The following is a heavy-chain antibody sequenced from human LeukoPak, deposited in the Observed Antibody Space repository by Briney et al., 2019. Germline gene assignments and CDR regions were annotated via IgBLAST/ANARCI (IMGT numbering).Heavy chain of an antibody. J-gene: IGHJ4*02. V-gene: IGHV3-53*01. Sequence: GGSLRLSCAASGFTFSSYTMSWVRQAPGKGLEWVSFIYSDNTHYSDSVKGRFTISRDNSKNTLYLQMNSLRAEDTAVYYCARTPRGYSYGHYFDYWGQGTLVTVSS. CDR2: IYSDNT. CDR1: GFTFSSYT. CDR3: ARTPRGYSYGHYFDY. D-gene: IGHD5-18*01.